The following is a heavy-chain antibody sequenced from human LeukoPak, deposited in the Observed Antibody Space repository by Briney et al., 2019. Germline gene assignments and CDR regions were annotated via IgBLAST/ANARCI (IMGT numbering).Heavy chain of an antibody. Sequence: GGSLRLSCAASGFTFSSYSMNWVRQAPGKGLEWVSSISSSSSYIYYADSVKGRFTISRDNAKNSLYLQMNSLRAEDTAVYYCARDRYAYGSGSYFDYWGQGTLVTVSS. D-gene: IGHD3-10*01. CDR2: ISSSSSYI. J-gene: IGHJ4*02. CDR1: GFTFSSYS. CDR3: ARDRYAYGSGSYFDY. V-gene: IGHV3-21*01.